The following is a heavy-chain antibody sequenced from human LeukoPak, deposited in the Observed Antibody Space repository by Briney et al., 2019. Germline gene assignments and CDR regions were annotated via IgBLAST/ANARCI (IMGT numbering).Heavy chain of an antibody. D-gene: IGHD6-6*01. CDR3: ARGVIAARPDYYYYYMDV. CDR1: GYTFTSYA. CDR2: INTNTGNP. V-gene: IGHV7-4-1*02. J-gene: IGHJ6*03. Sequence: GASVKVSCKASGYTFTSYAMNWVRQAPGQGLEWMGWINTNTGNPTYAQGFTGRFVFSLDTSVSTAYLQISSLKAEDTAVYYCARGVIAARPDYYYYYMDVWGKGTTVTVSS.